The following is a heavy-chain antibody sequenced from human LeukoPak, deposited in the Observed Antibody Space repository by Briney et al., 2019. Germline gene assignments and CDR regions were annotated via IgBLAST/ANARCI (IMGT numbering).Heavy chain of an antibody. CDR1: GFTFSSYD. CDR3: ARCRSGGSCYRDVFDI. CDR2: ISGSGGST. V-gene: IGHV3-23*01. Sequence: GGALRLSCAASGFTFSSYDMSWVRQAPGKGLQWDSGISGSGGSTYYADSVKGRFTISRDNSKNTLYLQMNSLRAEDTALYYCARCRSGGSCYRDVFDIWGQGTMVTVSS. D-gene: IGHD2-15*01. J-gene: IGHJ3*02.